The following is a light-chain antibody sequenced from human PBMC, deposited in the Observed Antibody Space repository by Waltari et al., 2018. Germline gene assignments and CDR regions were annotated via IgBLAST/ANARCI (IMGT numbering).Light chain of an antibody. CDR1: QTVNGNY. CDR3: QLYGTSFLWT. V-gene: IGKV3-20*01. J-gene: IGKJ1*01. CDR2: GAS. Sequence: ESVLTQSPDTLSLSPGERATLSCRASQTVNGNYLAWYQQKSGQAPRLLIYGASKRATGIPDRFSGSGSETAFTLTISRLEPEDFAVYYCQLYGTSFLWTFGQGTRVEI.